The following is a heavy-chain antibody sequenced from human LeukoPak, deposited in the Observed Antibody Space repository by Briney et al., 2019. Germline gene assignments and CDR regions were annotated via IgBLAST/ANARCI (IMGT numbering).Heavy chain of an antibody. CDR2: INHSGST. Sequence: SETLSLTCAVYGGSFSGYYWSWIRQPPGKGLEWIGEINHSGSTNYNPSLKSRVTISVDTSKNQFSLKLSSVTAADTAVYYCARGPITMVRGVKAYYYYGMDVWGQGATVTVSS. CDR1: GGSFSGYY. D-gene: IGHD3-10*01. J-gene: IGHJ6*02. CDR3: ARGPITMVRGVKAYYYYGMDV. V-gene: IGHV4-34*01.